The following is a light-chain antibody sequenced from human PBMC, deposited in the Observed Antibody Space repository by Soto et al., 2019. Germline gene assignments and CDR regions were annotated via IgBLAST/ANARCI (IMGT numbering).Light chain of an antibody. V-gene: IGLV2-23*01. CDR2: EGI. Sequence: QSALTQPASVPGSPGQSITISCTGSSNTIGGYNVVSWYQQHPGKAPKVIIYEGIKRPSGVSNRFSGAISGSTTSLTISGLQAEDEADYYCCSYVGATTYVFGSGTKVTVL. J-gene: IGLJ1*01. CDR1: SNTIGGYNV. CDR3: CSYVGATTYV.